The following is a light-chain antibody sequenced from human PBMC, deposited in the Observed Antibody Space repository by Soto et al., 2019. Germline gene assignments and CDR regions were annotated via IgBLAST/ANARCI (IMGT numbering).Light chain of an antibody. CDR3: QQLNSYVFT. Sequence: DIQLTQSPSFLSASVGDRVTISCRASQDVSRFLAWYQQKPGKAPNLLIYAASTLQSGVPSRFSGSGYGTEFTLTISSLQPEDFATYYCQQLNSYVFTFGPGTKVDIK. CDR2: AAS. J-gene: IGKJ3*01. V-gene: IGKV1-9*01. CDR1: QDVSRF.